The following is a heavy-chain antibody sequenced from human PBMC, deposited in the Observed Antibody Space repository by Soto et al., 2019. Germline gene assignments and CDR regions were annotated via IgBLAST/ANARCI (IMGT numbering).Heavy chain of an antibody. Sequence: EVQLVESGGGLVQPGGSLRLSCAASGFTFDDYAMHWVRQAPGKGLEWVSGISWNSGSIGYADSVKGRFTISRDNAKNSLYLQMNSLRAEDTALYYCAKDWGSSWYVLDYWGQGTLVTVSS. D-gene: IGHD6-13*01. J-gene: IGHJ4*02. V-gene: IGHV3-9*01. CDR3: AKDWGSSWYVLDY. CDR2: ISWNSGSI. CDR1: GFTFDDYA.